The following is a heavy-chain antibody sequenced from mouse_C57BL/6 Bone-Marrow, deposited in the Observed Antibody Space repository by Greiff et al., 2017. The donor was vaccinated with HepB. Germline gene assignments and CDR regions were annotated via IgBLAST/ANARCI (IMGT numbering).Heavy chain of an antibody. CDR3: AAYYYGSIAWFAY. CDR2: IFPGSGST. CDR1: GYTFTDYY. Sequence: VQLQQSGPELVKPGASVKISCKASGYTFTDYYINWVKQRPGQGLEWIGWIFPGSGSTYYNEKFKGKATLTVDKSSSTAYMLLSSLTSEDSAVYFCAAYYYGSIAWFAYWGQGTLVTVSA. V-gene: IGHV1-75*01. D-gene: IGHD1-1*01. J-gene: IGHJ3*01.